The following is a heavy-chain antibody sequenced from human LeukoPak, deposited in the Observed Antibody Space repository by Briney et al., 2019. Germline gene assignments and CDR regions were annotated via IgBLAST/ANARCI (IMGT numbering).Heavy chain of an antibody. CDR2: IYPGDSDT. Sequence: GESLKISCKGPGYSFTSYRIGWVRQMPGKGLEWMGIIYPGDSDTRYSPSFQGQVTISADKSISAAYLQWSSPKASDTAMYYCAGLRFPGITRFDAFDIWGQGTMVTVSS. J-gene: IGHJ3*02. CDR1: GYSFTSYR. D-gene: IGHD1-20*01. CDR3: AGLRFPGITRFDAFDI. V-gene: IGHV5-51*01.